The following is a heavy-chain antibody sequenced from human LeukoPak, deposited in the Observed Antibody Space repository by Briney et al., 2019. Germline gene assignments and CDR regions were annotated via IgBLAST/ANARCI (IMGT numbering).Heavy chain of an antibody. CDR3: ARVTGDSLAFGY. D-gene: IGHD7-27*01. J-gene: IGHJ4*02. V-gene: IGHV4-4*07. Sequence: SETLSLTCTVSGDSISIYYWSWIRQPAGKGPEWFGRIYTSGSTNYNPSPKSRITMSVDTSKNQFSLKLSSVTAADTAVYYCARVTGDSLAFGYWGQGTLVTVSS. CDR1: GDSISIYY. CDR2: IYTSGST.